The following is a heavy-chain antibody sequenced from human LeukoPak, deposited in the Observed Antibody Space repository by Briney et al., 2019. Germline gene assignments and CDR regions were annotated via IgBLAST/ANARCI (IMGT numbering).Heavy chain of an antibody. V-gene: IGHV3-7*01. CDR3: ARATNRYIVGPDVD. D-gene: IGHD1-26*01. J-gene: IGHJ4*02. Sequence: GGSLRLSCAASGFTFSSYWMSWVRQAPGKGREGVANIKQDGSEKYYVDAVKGRFTISRDNAKNSLYLQMNSLRAEDTAVYYCARATNRYIVGPDVDWGQGTLVTVSS. CDR2: IKQDGSEK. CDR1: GFTFSSYW.